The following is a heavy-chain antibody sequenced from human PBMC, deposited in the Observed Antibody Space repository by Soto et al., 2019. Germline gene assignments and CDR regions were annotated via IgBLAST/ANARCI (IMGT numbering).Heavy chain of an antibody. CDR1: GGSISSYY. J-gene: IGHJ6*02. CDR3: ASGVQIYYYGMDV. V-gene: IGHV4-59*01. Sequence: SETLSLTCTVSGGSISSYYWSWIRQPPGKGLEWIGYIYYSGSTNYNPSLKSRVTISVDTSKNQFSLKLSSVTAADTAVYYCASGVQIYYYGMDVWGQGTTVTVSS. CDR2: IYYSGST. D-gene: IGHD3-3*01.